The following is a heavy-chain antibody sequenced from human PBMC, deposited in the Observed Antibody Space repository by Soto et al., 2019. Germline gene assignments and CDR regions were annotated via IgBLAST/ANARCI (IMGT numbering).Heavy chain of an antibody. Sequence: GVLRLSCEASGGMFSSYVMNWVRQAPGKGLEWVSGISGTGGSTKYADSVQGRFTISRDNSKNTLYLQMHSLRAEDTAVYFCVKAGTMAGTGTTPRSFDIWGRGTMVTVSS. CDR3: VKAGTMAGTGTTPRSFDI. D-gene: IGHD1-1*01. J-gene: IGHJ3*02. V-gene: IGHV3-23*01. CDR1: GGMFSSYV. CDR2: ISGTGGST.